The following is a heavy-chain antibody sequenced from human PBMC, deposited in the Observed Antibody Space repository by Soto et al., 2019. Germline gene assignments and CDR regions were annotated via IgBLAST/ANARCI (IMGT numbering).Heavy chain of an antibody. V-gene: IGHV3-21*01. J-gene: IGHJ6*02. Sequence: GGSLRLSCAASGFTFSSYSMNWVRQAPGKGLEWVSSISSSSSYIYYADSVKGRFTISRDNAKNSLYLQMNSLRAEDTAVYYCAREEEQWLVRISYYYDYGMDVWGQGTTVTVSS. CDR3: AREEEQWLVRISYYYDYGMDV. CDR2: ISSSSSYI. D-gene: IGHD6-19*01. CDR1: GFTFSSYS.